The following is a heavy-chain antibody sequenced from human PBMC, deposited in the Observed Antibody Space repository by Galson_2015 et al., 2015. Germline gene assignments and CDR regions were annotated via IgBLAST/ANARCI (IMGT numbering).Heavy chain of an antibody. D-gene: IGHD1-26*01. CDR2: THYRSKWYI. Sequence: CAISGDSVSSNSVIWHWIRQSPSRGLEWLGRTHYRSKWYIDYAASVNGRITINPDTSKNQFSLQLNSVTPEDTAVYYCVKAPAGTYGIFQYWGQGTLVTVSS. V-gene: IGHV6-1*01. CDR3: VKAPAGTYGIFQY. CDR1: GDSVSSNSVI. J-gene: IGHJ4*02.